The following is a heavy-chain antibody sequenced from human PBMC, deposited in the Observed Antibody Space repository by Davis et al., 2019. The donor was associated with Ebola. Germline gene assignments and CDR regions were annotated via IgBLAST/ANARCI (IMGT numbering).Heavy chain of an antibody. D-gene: IGHD5-18*01. V-gene: IGHV3-11*04. Sequence: GESLKISCAASGFTFSDNYMTWIRQAPGKGLEWVAYISYSGATIYYADSVKGRFTISRDNAKNSLHLQMNTLRVEDTAIYYCVPGTWIRGQGTLVTVSS. CDR2: ISYSGATI. J-gene: IGHJ4*02. CDR1: GFTFSDNY. CDR3: VPGTWI.